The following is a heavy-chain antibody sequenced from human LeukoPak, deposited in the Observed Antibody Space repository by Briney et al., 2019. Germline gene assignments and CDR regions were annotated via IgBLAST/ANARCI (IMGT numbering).Heavy chain of an antibody. CDR1: GYTFTGYY. CDR3: ARDPYGSGRNDY. J-gene: IGHJ4*02. D-gene: IGHD3-10*01. Sequence: GASVKVSCKASGYTFTGYYMHWVRQAPGKGLEWMGWINPNSGGTNYAQKFQGRVTMTRDTSISTAYMELSRLRSDDTAVYYCARDPYGSGRNDYWGQGTLVTVSS. CDR2: INPNSGGT. V-gene: IGHV1-2*02.